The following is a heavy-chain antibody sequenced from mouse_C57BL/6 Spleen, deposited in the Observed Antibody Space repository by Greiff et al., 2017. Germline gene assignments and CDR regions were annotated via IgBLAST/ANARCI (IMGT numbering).Heavy chain of an antibody. Sequence: EVQLQQSGPELVKPGASVKIPCKASGYTFTDYNMDWVKQSHGKSLEWIGDINPNNGGTIYNQKFTGKATLTVDKSSRTAYMELRSLTSEDTAVYYCARKGDWDNAMDYWGQGTSVTVSS. J-gene: IGHJ4*01. CDR2: INPNNGGT. V-gene: IGHV1-18*01. CDR3: ARKGDWDNAMDY. D-gene: IGHD4-1*01. CDR1: GYTFTDYN.